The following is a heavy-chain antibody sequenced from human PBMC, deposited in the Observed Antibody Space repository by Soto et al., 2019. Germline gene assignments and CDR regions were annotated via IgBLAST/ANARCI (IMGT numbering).Heavy chain of an antibody. CDR1: GGTFSSYA. J-gene: IGHJ1*01. CDR3: ARALTTLTGTDHFQH. Sequence: GASVKVSCKASGGTFSSYAISWVRQAPGQGLEWMGGIIPIFGTANYAQKFQGRVTITADESTSTAYMELSSLRSEDTAVYYCARALTTLTGTDHFQHWGQGTLVTVSS. V-gene: IGHV1-69*13. CDR2: IIPIFGTA. D-gene: IGHD1-7*01.